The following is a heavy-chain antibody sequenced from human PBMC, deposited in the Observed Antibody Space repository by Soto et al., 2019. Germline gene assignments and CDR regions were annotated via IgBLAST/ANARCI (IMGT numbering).Heavy chain of an antibody. V-gene: IGHV3-21*01. CDR1: GFTFSSYS. CDR2: ISSSSSYI. D-gene: IGHD5-18*01. Sequence: LRLSCAASGFTFSSYSMNWVRQAPGKGLEWVSSISSSSSYIYYADSVKGRFTISRDNAKNSLYLQMNSLRAEDTAVYYCARDRSSYGAEQDGMDVWGQGTTVTVSS. J-gene: IGHJ6*02. CDR3: ARDRSSYGAEQDGMDV.